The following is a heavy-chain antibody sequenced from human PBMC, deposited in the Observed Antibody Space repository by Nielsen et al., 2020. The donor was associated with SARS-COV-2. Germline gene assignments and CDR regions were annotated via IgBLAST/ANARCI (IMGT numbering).Heavy chain of an antibody. D-gene: IGHD2-8*01. CDR3: ARGLLITPRVIFY. V-gene: IGHV3-74*03. CDR1: GFTFRNYG. CDR2: INSDGSRT. Sequence: GESLKISCAASGFTFRNYGMNWVRQAPGKGLAWVAHINSDGSRTTYADSVKGRFTISRDNSKDTLYLQMSSLRAEDTAVYYCARGLLITPRVIFYWGQGTLLTVSS. J-gene: IGHJ4*02.